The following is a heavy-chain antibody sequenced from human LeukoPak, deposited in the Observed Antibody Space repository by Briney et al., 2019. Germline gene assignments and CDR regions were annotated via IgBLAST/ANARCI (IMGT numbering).Heavy chain of an antibody. V-gene: IGHV3-21*01. CDR2: ISSGSTYI. D-gene: IGHD2-2*01. Sequence: GGSLRLSCAASGFTFSNYNINWIRQAPGKGLEWVSSISSGSTYIYYADSVRGRFTISRDNAKDSLYLQMNSLRAEDTAVYYCARVSCRTPSCYELHFDYWGQGTLSPSPQ. CDR3: ARVSCRTPSCYELHFDY. CDR1: GFTFSNYN. J-gene: IGHJ4*02.